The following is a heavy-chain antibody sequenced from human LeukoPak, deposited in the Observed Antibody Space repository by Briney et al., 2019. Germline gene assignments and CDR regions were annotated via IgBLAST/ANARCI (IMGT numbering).Heavy chain of an antibody. J-gene: IGHJ4*02. D-gene: IGHD1-26*01. Sequence: PSETLSLTCTVSGVSISSYYWSWIRQPPGKGLEWIGYIYYSGSTNYNPSLKSRVTISVDTSKNQFSLKLSSVTAADTAVDYWSKMVGAIRDWGQGTLVTVSS. CDR3: SKMVGAIRD. CDR1: GVSISSYY. CDR2: IYYSGST. V-gene: IGHV4-59*01.